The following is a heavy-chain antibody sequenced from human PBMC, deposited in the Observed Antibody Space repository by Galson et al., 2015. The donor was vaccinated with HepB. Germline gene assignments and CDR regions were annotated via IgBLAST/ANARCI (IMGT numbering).Heavy chain of an antibody. CDR2: IRSKASNYET. CDR1: GFTFSGSA. V-gene: IGHV3-73*01. J-gene: IGHJ4*02. CDR3: IRMADLSGYSSS. Sequence: SLRLSCAASGFTFSGSAIHWVRQTSGKGLEWVGRIRSKASNYETAYAASVKGRFTISRDDSKNTAYLHMKSLKTEDTAVYYCIRMADLSGYSSSWGQGTLVTVSS. D-gene: IGHD6-13*01.